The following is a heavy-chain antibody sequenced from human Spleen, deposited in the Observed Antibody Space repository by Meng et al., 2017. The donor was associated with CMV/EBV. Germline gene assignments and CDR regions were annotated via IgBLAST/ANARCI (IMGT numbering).Heavy chain of an antibody. D-gene: IGHD3-3*01. Sequence: LSTSGVGVGWIRQPPGKALEWLALIYWNDDKRYSPSLKSRLTITKDTSKNQVVLPMANMDPADTGTYYCARRPTRITIFEVLEDYFDYWGQGTLVTVSS. CDR3: ARRPTRITIFEVLEDYFDY. V-gene: IGHV2-5*01. CDR1: LSTSGVG. J-gene: IGHJ4*02. CDR2: IYWNDDK.